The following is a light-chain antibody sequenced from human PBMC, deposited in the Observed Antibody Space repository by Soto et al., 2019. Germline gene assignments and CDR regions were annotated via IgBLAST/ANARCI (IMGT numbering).Light chain of an antibody. CDR2: AAS. CDR3: QHYYTYPCT. CDR1: QGISNY. Sequence: AIRMTQSPSSLSASTGDRVTITCRASQGISNYVAWYQQRPGKAPRVLIHAASTLQGGVPSRFSGSGSGTYFTLTITYLQSEDFATSYCQHYYTYPCTFGQGTRVEIK. J-gene: IGKJ1*01. V-gene: IGKV1-8*01.